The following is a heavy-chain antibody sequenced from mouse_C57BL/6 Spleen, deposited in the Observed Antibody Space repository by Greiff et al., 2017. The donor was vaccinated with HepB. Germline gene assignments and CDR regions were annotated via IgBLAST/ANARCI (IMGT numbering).Heavy chain of an antibody. CDR2: ISSGGDYI. Sequence: EVQGVESGEGLVKPGGSLKLSCAASGFTFSSYAMSWVRQTPEKRLEWVAYISSGGDYIYYADTVKGRFTISRDNARNTLYLQMSSLKSEDTAMYYCTRAGGYYGNYYYAMDYWGQGTSVTVSS. J-gene: IGHJ4*01. CDR1: GFTFSSYA. CDR3: TRAGGYYGNYYYAMDY. D-gene: IGHD2-1*01. V-gene: IGHV5-9-1*02.